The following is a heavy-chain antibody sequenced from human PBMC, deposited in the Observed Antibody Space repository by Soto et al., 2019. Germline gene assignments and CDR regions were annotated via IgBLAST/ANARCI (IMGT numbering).Heavy chain of an antibody. Sequence: QTGGSLRLSCAASGFTFSSYGMHWVRQAPGKGLEWVAVIWYDGSNKYYADSVKGRFTISRDNSKNTLYLQMNSLGAEDTAVYYCARDRVARRYCYYGMDVWGQGTTVTVSS. V-gene: IGHV3-33*01. J-gene: IGHJ6*02. CDR3: ARDRVARRYCYYGMDV. D-gene: IGHD6-6*01. CDR2: IWYDGSNK. CDR1: GFTFSSYG.